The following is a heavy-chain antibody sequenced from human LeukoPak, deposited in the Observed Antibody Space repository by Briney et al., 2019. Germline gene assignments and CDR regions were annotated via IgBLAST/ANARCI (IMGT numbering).Heavy chain of an antibody. D-gene: IGHD5-18*01. CDR2: ISYDGSNK. Sequence: PGGSLRLSCAASGFTFSSYVMHWVRQAPGKGLEWVAVISYDGSNKYYADSVKGRFTISRDNSRNTLFLQVNSLRADDTAVYYCARAGGWRTAMVPYFDYWGQGTLVTVSS. J-gene: IGHJ4*02. V-gene: IGHV3-30-3*01. CDR1: GFTFSSYV. CDR3: ARAGGWRTAMVPYFDY.